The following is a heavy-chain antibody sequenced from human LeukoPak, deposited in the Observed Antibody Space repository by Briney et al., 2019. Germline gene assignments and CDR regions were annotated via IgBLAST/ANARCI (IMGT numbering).Heavy chain of an antibody. V-gene: IGHV5-51*01. Sequence: SGESLQISCKGSGSTFSSYWIGWVRQLPGKGVEWMGIIYPGDSDTRYSPSLQGQVTISVDTSIGTAYLQWSSLKASDTAIYYCARQNDFRLDYWGQGTLVTVSS. CDR1: GSTFSSYW. D-gene: IGHD3-3*01. CDR3: ARQNDFRLDY. J-gene: IGHJ4*02. CDR2: IYPGDSDT.